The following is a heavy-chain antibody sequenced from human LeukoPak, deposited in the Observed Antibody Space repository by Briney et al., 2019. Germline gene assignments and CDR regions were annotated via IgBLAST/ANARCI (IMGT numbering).Heavy chain of an antibody. V-gene: IGHV3-7*02. CDR1: GFTFSSYW. CDR2: IKQDGSEK. Sequence: GGSLRLSCAASGFTFSSYWMSWVRQAPGKGLEWVANIKQDGSEKYYVDSVKGRFTISRDNAKNSLYLQMNSLRAEDTAVYYCARVVSYYGSSYRLLDLWGRGTLVTVSS. CDR3: ARVVSYYGSSYRLLDL. D-gene: IGHD3-10*01. J-gene: IGHJ2*01.